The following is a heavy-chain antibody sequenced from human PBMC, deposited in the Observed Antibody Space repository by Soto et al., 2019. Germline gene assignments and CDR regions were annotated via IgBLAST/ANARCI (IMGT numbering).Heavy chain of an antibody. Sequence: GGSLRLSCAASGFTVSSNYMSWVRQAPGEGLEWVSVIYSDGSTYYADFVKGRFTISRDNSRNTLFLQMNSLRAEDTAVYYCARDYYKYYDSSGYYRSPAYRGQGTLVTVSS. CDR3: ARDYYKYYDSSGYYRSPAY. CDR2: IYSDGST. J-gene: IGHJ4*02. D-gene: IGHD3-22*01. V-gene: IGHV3-53*05. CDR1: GFTVSSNY.